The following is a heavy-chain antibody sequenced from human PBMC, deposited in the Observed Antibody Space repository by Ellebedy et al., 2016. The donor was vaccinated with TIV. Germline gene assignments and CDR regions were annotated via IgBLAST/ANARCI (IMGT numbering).Heavy chain of an antibody. CDR2: ISSNGVRK. CDR3: VKDDGGYGMDV. V-gene: IGHV3-64D*09. D-gene: IGHD3-16*01. J-gene: IGHJ6*02. CDR1: GFTFSSYA. Sequence: GGSLRLSCSASGFTFSSYAMHWVRQAPGKGLEYVSAISSNGVRKEKADLVKGRVTIALNNSKNTLYLQMSSLRAEDTAVYYCVKDDGGYGMDVWGQGTTVTVSS.